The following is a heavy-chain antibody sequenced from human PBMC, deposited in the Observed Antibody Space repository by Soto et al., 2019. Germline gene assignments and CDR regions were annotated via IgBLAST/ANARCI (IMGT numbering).Heavy chain of an antibody. J-gene: IGHJ4*02. CDR2: TYYRSKWYN. D-gene: IGHD6-19*01. Sequence: SQTLSLTCAISGDSVSSNIAAWNWIRQSPSRGLEWLGRTYYRSKWYNDYAVSGESRITINPDTSKNQFSLQLNSVTPEDTAVYYCARAESSSGWFEYWGQGTLVTVSS. CDR1: GDSVSSNIAA. CDR3: ARAESSSGWFEY. V-gene: IGHV6-1*01.